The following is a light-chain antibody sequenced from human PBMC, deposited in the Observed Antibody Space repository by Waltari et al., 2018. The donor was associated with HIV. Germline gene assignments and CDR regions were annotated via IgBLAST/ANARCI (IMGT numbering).Light chain of an antibody. V-gene: IGLV2-14*01. CDR1: SLDLGLYDF. Sequence: QSALTQPASMSGSPGQSITISCTGSSLDLGLYDFVSWYKPLPTTAPQHIIYGVDRRPPGITSRFSASKSGDVASLTISGLQAEDEADYYCTAHTLTRVLVFGGGTRLTVL. CDR2: GVD. CDR3: TAHTLTRVLV. J-gene: IGLJ3*02.